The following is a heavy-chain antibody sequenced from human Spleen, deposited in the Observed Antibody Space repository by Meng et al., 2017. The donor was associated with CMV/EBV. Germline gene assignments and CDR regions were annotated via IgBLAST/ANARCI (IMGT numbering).Heavy chain of an antibody. V-gene: IGHV3-15*01. Sequence: SCAASGFTFSEAWMSWVRQAPGKGLEWVGRIRSNGDGGTADYPAPVRGRFTMSRDDSKATLYLHMSGLKNEDSAVYYCTIVGATGRSFWGLGTLVTVSS. CDR1: GFTFSEAW. D-gene: IGHD1-26*01. J-gene: IGHJ4*02. CDR3: TIVGATGRSF. CDR2: IRSNGDGGTA.